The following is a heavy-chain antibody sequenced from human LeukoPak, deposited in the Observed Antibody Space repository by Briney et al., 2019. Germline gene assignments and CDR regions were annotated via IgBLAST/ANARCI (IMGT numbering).Heavy chain of an antibody. CDR1: GFTFSSYE. J-gene: IGHJ4*02. D-gene: IGHD4-17*01. Sequence: GGSLRLSCAASGFTFSSYEMNWVRQAPGKGLEWVSYISSSGSTIYYADSVKGRFTISRDNANNSLYLQMNSLRAEDTAVYYCARDGSVYGDDYWGQGTLVTVSS. CDR2: ISSSGSTI. CDR3: ARDGSVYGDDY. V-gene: IGHV3-48*03.